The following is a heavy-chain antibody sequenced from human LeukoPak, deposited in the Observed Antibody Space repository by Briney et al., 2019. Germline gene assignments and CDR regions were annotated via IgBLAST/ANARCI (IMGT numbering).Heavy chain of an antibody. CDR1: GGSISSGGYY. Sequence: PSRTLSLTCTVSGGSISSGGYYWSWIRQHPGKGREWVGYIYYSGSTYYNPSLKSRVTISVHTTKNQFSPTLSSVTAADTAVYYCAAMVRGVIISYFDYGGQGTLGPVS. CDR2: IYYSGST. V-gene: IGHV4-31*03. J-gene: IGHJ4*02. D-gene: IGHD3-10*01. CDR3: AAMVRGVIISYFDY.